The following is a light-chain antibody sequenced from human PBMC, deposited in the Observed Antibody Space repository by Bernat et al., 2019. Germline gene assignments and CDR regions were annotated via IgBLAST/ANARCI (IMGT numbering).Light chain of an antibody. Sequence: GDRVNITCRASQVIGSYLAWYQQKPGEAPNLLIYGAATLQSGVPSRFSGSGLGTEFSLPISSLQPEDSATYYCQQLDNFPITFGQGTRLEIK. CDR1: QVIGSY. CDR2: GAA. CDR3: QQLDNFPIT. J-gene: IGKJ5*01. V-gene: IGKV1-9*01.